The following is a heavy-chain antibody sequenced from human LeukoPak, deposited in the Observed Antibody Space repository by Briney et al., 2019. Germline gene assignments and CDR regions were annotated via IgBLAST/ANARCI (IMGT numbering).Heavy chain of an antibody. CDR2: ISYDGSNK. CDR3: AKSGGYYYNFDN. J-gene: IGHJ4*02. Sequence: PGRSLRLSCAASGFTFSSYGMHWVRQAPGKGLEWVAVISYDGSNKYYADSVKGRFTISRDNSKNTLYLQMNSLRAEDTAVYYCAKSGGYYYNFDNWGQGTLVTVSS. CDR1: GFTFSSYG. D-gene: IGHD3-22*01. V-gene: IGHV3-30*18.